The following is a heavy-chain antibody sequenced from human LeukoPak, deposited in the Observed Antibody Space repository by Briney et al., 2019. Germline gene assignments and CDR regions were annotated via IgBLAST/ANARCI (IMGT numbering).Heavy chain of an antibody. J-gene: IGHJ4*02. CDR3: ATGAMVRGVIITWLDY. V-gene: IGHV1-24*01. CDR1: GYTLTELS. D-gene: IGHD3-10*01. CDR2: FDPEDGET. Sequence: GASVKVSCKVSGYTLTELSMHWVRQAPGKGLEWMGGFDPEDGETIYAHKFQGRVTMTEDTSTDTAYMELSSLRSEDTAVYYCATGAMVRGVIITWLDYWGQGTLVTVSS.